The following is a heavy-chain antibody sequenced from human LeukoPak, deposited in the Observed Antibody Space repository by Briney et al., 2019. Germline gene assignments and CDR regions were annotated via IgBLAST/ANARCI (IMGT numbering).Heavy chain of an antibody. D-gene: IGHD6-13*01. CDR2: IIGSSGST. V-gene: IGHV3-23*01. J-gene: IGHJ4*02. Sequence: PGGSLRLSCVASGFSFNNYAMNWVRQAPGKGLEWVSLIIGSSGSTFYADSVKGRFTISRDNSKNTLYLQMNSLRAEDTAVYYCAKTATAAPPSDYWGQGTLVTVSS. CDR1: GFSFNNYA. CDR3: AKTATAAPPSDY.